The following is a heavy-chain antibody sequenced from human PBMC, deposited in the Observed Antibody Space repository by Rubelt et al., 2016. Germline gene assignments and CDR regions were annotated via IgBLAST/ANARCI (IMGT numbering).Heavy chain of an antibody. CDR2: ISSSSTYI. CDR3: ARAQKGNSSPDY. J-gene: IGHJ4*02. D-gene: IGHD6-6*01. V-gene: IGHV3-21*01. CDR1: GLTFSDYA. Sequence: VQLVESGGGVVQPGKSLRLSCAASGLTFSDYAMHWVRQAPGTGLEWVSSISSSSTYIYYADSVKGRFTISRDNAKNSLYLQMNNLRAEDTAVYYCARAQKGNSSPDYWGQGTLVTVSS.